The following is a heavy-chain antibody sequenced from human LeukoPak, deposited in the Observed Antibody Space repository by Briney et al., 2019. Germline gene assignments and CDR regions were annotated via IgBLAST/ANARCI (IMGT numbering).Heavy chain of an antibody. J-gene: IGHJ4*02. D-gene: IGHD1-26*01. CDR2: INHSGST. Sequence: SETLSLTCAVYGGSFSGYYWSWIRQPPGKGLEWIGEINHSGSTNYNPSLKSRVTISVDTSKNQFSLKLSSVTAADTAVYYCARVGATRGFLGYWGQGTLVTVSS. CDR3: ARVGATRGFLGY. CDR1: GGSFSGYY. V-gene: IGHV4-34*01.